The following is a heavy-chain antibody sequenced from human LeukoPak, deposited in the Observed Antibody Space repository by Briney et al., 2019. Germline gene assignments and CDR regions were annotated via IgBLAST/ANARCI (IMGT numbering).Heavy chain of an antibody. V-gene: IGHV5-51*01. CDR3: ARSPSGFTYGRNWFDP. D-gene: IGHD5-18*01. J-gene: IGHJ5*02. Sequence: GESLKISCKGSGYSFSNYWIAWVRQMPGKGLEWMGIIYPGDSDSRYSPSFQGQVTISADKSIRTAYLQLSTLKTSDTAMYYCARSPSGFTYGRNWFDPWGQGTLVTVSS. CDR1: GYSFSNYW. CDR2: IYPGDSDS.